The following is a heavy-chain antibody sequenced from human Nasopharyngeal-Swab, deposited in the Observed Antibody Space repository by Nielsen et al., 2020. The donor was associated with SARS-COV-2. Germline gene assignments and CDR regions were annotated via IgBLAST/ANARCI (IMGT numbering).Heavy chain of an antibody. D-gene: IGHD3-16*01. J-gene: IGHJ5*02. CDR2: IYYSGTT. CDR3: ARGKRGRERGEKWLGP. CDR1: GGSISNYF. V-gene: IGHV4-59*01. Sequence: SETLSLTCTVSGGSISNYFWTWIRQPPGKGLEWIGYIYYSGTTSYNPSLKSRVTISLDTPKNQFSLKLSSVTAADTAVYYCARGKRGRERGEKWLGPWGQGTLVTVSS.